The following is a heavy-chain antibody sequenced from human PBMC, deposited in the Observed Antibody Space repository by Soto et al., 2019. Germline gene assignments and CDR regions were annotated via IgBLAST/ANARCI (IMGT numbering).Heavy chain of an antibody. J-gene: IGHJ4*02. Sequence: GASVKVSCKASGGTFSSYAISWVRQAPGQGLEWMGGIIPIFGTANYAQKFQGRVTITADESTSTAYMELSSLRSEDTAVYYCASDYDFPYFDSWGQGTPVTVSS. CDR1: GGTFSSYA. CDR2: IIPIFGTA. CDR3: ASDYDFPYFDS. D-gene: IGHD3-3*01. V-gene: IGHV1-69*13.